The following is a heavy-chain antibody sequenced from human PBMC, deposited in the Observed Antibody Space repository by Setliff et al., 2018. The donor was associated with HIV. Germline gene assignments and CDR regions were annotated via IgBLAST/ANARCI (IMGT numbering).Heavy chain of an antibody. CDR3: ARGDPFTDFDS. J-gene: IGHJ4*02. CDR1: GYAINNNFF. D-gene: IGHD3-16*01. V-gene: IGHV4-38-2*01. CDR2: IYHSGST. Sequence: SETLSLTCAVSGYAINNNFFWGWVRQPPGKGLEWIGSIYHSGSTYYNPSLKSRVTISLDTSNNHFSLKLSSVTAADTAVYYCARGDPFTDFDSWGQGTLVTVSS.